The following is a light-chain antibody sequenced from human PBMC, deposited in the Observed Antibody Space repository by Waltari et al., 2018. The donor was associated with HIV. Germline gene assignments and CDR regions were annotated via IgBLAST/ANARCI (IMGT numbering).Light chain of an antibody. CDR2: KDT. Sequence: QSVLTQPPSAFGAPGQRVTISCSGSSSNIENDNVYWYQQFPGAAPKLLIYKDTQRPSGVPDRFTGSKSGNSASLAIGGLRSDDEADYYCVGWDSRLRGYVFGAGTKVTVL. CDR3: VGWDSRLRGYV. CDR1: SSNIENDN. J-gene: IGLJ1*01. V-gene: IGLV1-47*01.